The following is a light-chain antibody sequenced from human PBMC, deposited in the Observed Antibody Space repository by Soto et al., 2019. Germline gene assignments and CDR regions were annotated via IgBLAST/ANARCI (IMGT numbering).Light chain of an antibody. Sequence: QSVLTQPPSASGTPGQRVTISCSGSSSNIGSNTVNWYQQLPGTAPKLLIYSNNQRPSGVPDRFSVSKSGTSASLGISGLQSEDEADYYCAAWDDSLNGPNVVFGGGTKLTVL. V-gene: IGLV1-44*01. CDR2: SNN. J-gene: IGLJ2*01. CDR1: SSNIGSNT. CDR3: AAWDDSLNGPNVV.